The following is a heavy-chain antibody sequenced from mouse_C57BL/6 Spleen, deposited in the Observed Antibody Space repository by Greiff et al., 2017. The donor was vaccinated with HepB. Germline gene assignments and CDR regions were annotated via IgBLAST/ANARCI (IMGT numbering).Heavy chain of an antibody. J-gene: IGHJ2*01. CDR3: ARYRTGRYFDY. CDR1: GYAFTNYL. CDR2: INPGSGGT. D-gene: IGHD4-1*01. Sequence: QVQLQQSGAELVRPGTSVKVSCKASGYAFTNYLIEWVKQRPGQGLEWIGVINPGSGGTNYNEKFKGKATLTADKSSGPAYMQLSSLTSEDSAVYCCARYRTGRYFDYWGQGTTLTVSS. V-gene: IGHV1-54*01.